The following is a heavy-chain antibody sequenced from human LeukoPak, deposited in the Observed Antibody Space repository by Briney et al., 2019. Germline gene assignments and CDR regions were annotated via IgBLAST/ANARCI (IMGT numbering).Heavy chain of an antibody. V-gene: IGHV3-11*01. J-gene: IGHJ4*02. Sequence: GGSLRLSCAVSGFTFSDHYMGWIRQAPGKGLEWVSYITDNGRNVYYADSVKGRFTVSRDNAKNSLYLQINRLRAEDTAVYYCARAGEDSRGHYQGFDFWGQGALVTVAS. CDR3: ARAGEDSRGHYQGFDF. CDR2: ITDNGRNV. D-gene: IGHD3-22*01. CDR1: GFTFSDHY.